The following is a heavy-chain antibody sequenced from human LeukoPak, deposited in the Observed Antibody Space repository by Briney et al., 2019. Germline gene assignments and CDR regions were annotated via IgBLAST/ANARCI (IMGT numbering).Heavy chain of an antibody. CDR2: IYHSGST. CDR3: ARVEYSSSASHFDY. CDR1: GGSINSSNW. V-gene: IGHV4-4*02. J-gene: IGHJ4*02. D-gene: IGHD6-6*01. Sequence: SGTLSLTCAVSGGSINSSNWWSWVRQPPGKGLEWIGEIYHSGSTNYNPSLKSRVTISVDKSENQFSLKLSSVTAADTAVYYCARVEYSSSASHFDYWGQGTLVTVSS.